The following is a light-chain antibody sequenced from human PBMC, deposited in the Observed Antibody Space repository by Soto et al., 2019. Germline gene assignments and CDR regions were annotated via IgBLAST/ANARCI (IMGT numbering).Light chain of an antibody. CDR3: QQYGTSPRT. CDR1: QSFSSSY. J-gene: IGKJ1*01. Sequence: IVLTQSPGTLSLPPGERATLSCRASQSFSSSYLAWYQQKPGQAPRLLIYETSSRATGIPDRFSGSGSQTDFTLTISRLEPEDFAVYYCQQYGTSPRTFGQGTKVDIK. V-gene: IGKV3-20*01. CDR2: ETS.